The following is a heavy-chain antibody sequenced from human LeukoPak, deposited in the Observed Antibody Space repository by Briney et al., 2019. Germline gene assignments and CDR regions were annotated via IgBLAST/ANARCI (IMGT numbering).Heavy chain of an antibody. Sequence: GGSLRLSCAASGFTFSSYSMNWVRQAPGKGLEWVSYISSSSSTIYYADSVKGRFTISRDNAKNSLYLQMNSLRAEDTAVYYCARDLLGTTVVTPTFDYCGQGTLGTVSS. V-gene: IGHV3-48*04. D-gene: IGHD4-23*01. CDR2: ISSSSSTI. J-gene: IGHJ4*02. CDR1: GFTFSSYS. CDR3: ARDLLGTTVVTPTFDY.